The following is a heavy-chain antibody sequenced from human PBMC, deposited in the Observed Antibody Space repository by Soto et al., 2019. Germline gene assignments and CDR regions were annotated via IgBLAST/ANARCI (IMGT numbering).Heavy chain of an antibody. V-gene: IGHV3-7*01. CDR3: ARGNWNYYYGFDV. D-gene: IGHD1-20*01. Sequence: GGSRRRSCAASEFTFDKYCMTWGRQAPGKGPEWVANIKPDGSEQYYVDSVKGRFTISRDNANNSLYLQMNSLRAEDTAVYFCARGNWNYYYGFDVWGQGTTVTVSS. J-gene: IGHJ6*02. CDR2: IKPDGSEQ. CDR1: EFTFDKYC.